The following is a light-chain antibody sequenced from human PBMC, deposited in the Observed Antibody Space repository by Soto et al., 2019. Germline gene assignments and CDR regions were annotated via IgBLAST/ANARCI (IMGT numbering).Light chain of an antibody. CDR2: AAS. Sequence: DIQMTQSPSSLSASVGHRDSITCRTSQGIETYLNWYKQKSGKAPKLLIYAASSLQSGVPSRFSGSGSGTDFTLTISSLQPEDFATYYCQQRYSTPYTFGQGTKVEI. CDR1: QGIETY. J-gene: IGKJ2*01. V-gene: IGKV1-39*01. CDR3: QQRYSTPYT.